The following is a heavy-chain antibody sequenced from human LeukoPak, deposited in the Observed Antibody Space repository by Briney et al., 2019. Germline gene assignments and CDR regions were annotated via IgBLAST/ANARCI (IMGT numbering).Heavy chain of an antibody. D-gene: IGHD6-13*01. Sequence: PSETLSLTCAVYGGSFSGYYWSWIRQPPGKGLEWIGEINHSGSTNYNPSLKSRVTISVDTSKNQFSLKLSSVTAADTAVYYCARGRGPVEQQLVSLLFRPNYYYYYMDVWGKGTTVTVSS. CDR3: ARGRGPVEQQLVSLLFRPNYYYYYMDV. V-gene: IGHV4-34*01. CDR1: GGSFSGYY. CDR2: INHSGST. J-gene: IGHJ6*03.